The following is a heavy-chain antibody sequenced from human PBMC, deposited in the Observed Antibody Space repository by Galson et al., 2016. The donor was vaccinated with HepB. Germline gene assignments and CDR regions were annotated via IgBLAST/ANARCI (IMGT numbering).Heavy chain of an antibody. CDR2: TLYRSSFYS. J-gene: IGHJ4*02. CDR1: GDSVSSDIGA. D-gene: IGHD2-2*03. CDR3: ASGFSLTH. Sequence: CAISGDSVSSDIGAWNWIRQSPSRGLEWLGRTLYRSSFYSDYAESVRGRVSINPDTSKNQFSLHLYSVTPEDTAVYYCASGFSLTHWGQGILVTVSS. V-gene: IGHV6-1*01.